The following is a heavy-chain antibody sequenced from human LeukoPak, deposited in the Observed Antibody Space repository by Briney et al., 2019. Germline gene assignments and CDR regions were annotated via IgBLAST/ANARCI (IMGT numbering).Heavy chain of an antibody. D-gene: IGHD3-3*01. V-gene: IGHV4-39*01. CDR2: IYYSGTT. CDR3: ARLRFDFWSGYTHPYFDY. Sequence: SETLSLTCTVSGGSIRSSSYSWGWIRQPPGKGLEWIGSIYYSGTTYYNPSLKSRGTISVDTSKIQFSLKLSSVAATDTAVYFCARLRFDFWSGYTHPYFDYWGQGTLVTVSS. CDR1: GGSIRSSSYS. J-gene: IGHJ4*02.